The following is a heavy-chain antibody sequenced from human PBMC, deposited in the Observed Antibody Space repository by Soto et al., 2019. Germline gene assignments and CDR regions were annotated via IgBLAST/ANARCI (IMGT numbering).Heavy chain of an antibody. CDR1: GGSISSYY. Sequence: GEASETLSLTCTVSGGSISSYYWSWIRQPPGKGLEWIGYIYYSGSTNYNPSLKSRVTIAVDTSKNQFSLKLSSVTAADTAVYYCAREMDYGNWFDPWGQGTLVTVSS. CDR3: AREMDYGNWFDP. D-gene: IGHD4-17*01. V-gene: IGHV4-59*01. CDR2: IYYSGST. J-gene: IGHJ5*02.